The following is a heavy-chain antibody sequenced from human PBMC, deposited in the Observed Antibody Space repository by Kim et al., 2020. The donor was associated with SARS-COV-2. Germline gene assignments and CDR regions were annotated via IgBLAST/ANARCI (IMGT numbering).Heavy chain of an antibody. CDR3: ASPRPGYSSGWPIDY. V-gene: IGHV3-7*01. Sequence: GGSLRLSCAASGFTFSSSWMSWVRQAPGKGLEWVANIKQDGSEKYYVDSVKGRFTISRDNAKSSLYLQMNSLRAEDTAAYYCASPRPGYSSGWPIDYWGQGTLVTVSS. CDR1: GFTFSSSW. CDR2: IKQDGSEK. D-gene: IGHD6-19*01. J-gene: IGHJ4*02.